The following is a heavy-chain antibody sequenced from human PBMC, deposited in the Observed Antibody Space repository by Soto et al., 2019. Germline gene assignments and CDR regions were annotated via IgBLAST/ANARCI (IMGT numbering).Heavy chain of an antibody. D-gene: IGHD3-10*01. CDR2: MNPNSGNT. CDR3: ARSSHLYYYGSGSYSN. Sequence: SVKVSCKASGYTFTSYDINWVRQATGQGLEWMGWMNPNSGNTGYAQKFQGRVTMTRNTSISTAYMELSSLRSEDTAVYYCARSSHLYYYGSGSYSNWGQGTLVTVSS. J-gene: IGHJ4*02. V-gene: IGHV1-8*01. CDR1: GYTFTSYD.